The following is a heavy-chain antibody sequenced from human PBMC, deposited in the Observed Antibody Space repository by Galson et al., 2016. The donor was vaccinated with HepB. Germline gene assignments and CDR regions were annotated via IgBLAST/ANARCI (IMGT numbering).Heavy chain of an antibody. V-gene: IGHV4-31*03. CDR2: IYFSGST. Sequence: TLSLTCTVSGASITSDGNYWTWIRQHSGKGLEWIGYIYFSGSTYYNPSLESRVTIELDTSKKQFSLRLSSVTAADTAVYYCARSRRGAPILYWGQGTLVTVSS. D-gene: IGHD1-26*01. CDR3: ARSRRGAPILY. CDR1: GASITSDGNY. J-gene: IGHJ4*02.